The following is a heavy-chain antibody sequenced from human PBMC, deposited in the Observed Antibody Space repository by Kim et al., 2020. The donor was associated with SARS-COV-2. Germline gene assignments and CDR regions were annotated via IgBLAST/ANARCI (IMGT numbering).Heavy chain of an antibody. CDR1: GYTFTSYG. V-gene: IGHV1-18*01. Sequence: ASVKVSCKASGYTFTSYGISWVRQAPGQGLEWMGWISAYNGNTNYAQKLQGRVTMTTDTSTSTAYMELRSLRSDDAAVYYCARRNDYGDYGGYWGQGTLVTVSS. CDR2: ISAYNGNT. J-gene: IGHJ4*02. D-gene: IGHD4-17*01. CDR3: ARRNDYGDYGGY.